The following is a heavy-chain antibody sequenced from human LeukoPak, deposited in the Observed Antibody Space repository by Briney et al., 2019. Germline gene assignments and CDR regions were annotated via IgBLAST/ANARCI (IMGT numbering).Heavy chain of an antibody. Sequence: PSETLSLTCTVSGGSISSSSYYWGWIRQPPGKGLEWIGSIYCSGSTYYNPSLKSRVTISVDTSKNQFSLKLSSVTAADTAVYYCARPSDSSGYYDYWGQGTLVTVSS. CDR2: IYCSGST. CDR3: ARPSDSSGYYDY. V-gene: IGHV4-39*01. J-gene: IGHJ4*02. D-gene: IGHD3-22*01. CDR1: GGSISSSSYY.